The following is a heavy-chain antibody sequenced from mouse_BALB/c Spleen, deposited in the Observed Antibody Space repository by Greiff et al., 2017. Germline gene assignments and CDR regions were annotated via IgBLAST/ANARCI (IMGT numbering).Heavy chain of an antibody. J-gene: IGHJ3*01. V-gene: IGHV1S135*01. CDR2: IDPFNGGT. CDR1: GYSFTSYY. CDR3: ARANWDEGFAY. D-gene: IGHD4-1*01. Sequence: VQLQQSGPELMKPGASVKISCKASGYSFTSYYMHWVKQSHGKSLEWIGYIDPFNGGTSYNQKFKGKATLTVDKSSSTAYMHLSSLTSEDSAVYYCARANWDEGFAYWGQGTLVTVSA.